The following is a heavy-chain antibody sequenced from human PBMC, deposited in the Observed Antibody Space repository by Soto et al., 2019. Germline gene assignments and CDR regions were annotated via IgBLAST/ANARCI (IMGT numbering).Heavy chain of an antibody. CDR1: GYTFTSYA. CDR3: ARGLYDFWSGYLDAFDI. CDR2: INAGNGNT. V-gene: IGHV1-3*01. Sequence: ASVKVSCKASGYTFTSYAMHWVRQAPGQRLEWMGWINAGNGNTKYSQKFQGRVTITRDTSASTAYTELSSLRSEDTAVYYCARGLYDFWSGYLDAFDIWGQGTMVTASS. J-gene: IGHJ3*02. D-gene: IGHD3-3*01.